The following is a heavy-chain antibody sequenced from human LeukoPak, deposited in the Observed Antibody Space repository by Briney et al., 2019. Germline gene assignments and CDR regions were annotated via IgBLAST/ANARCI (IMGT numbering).Heavy chain of an antibody. CDR3: AKGSGSPPYFDS. V-gene: IGHV4-39*02. CDR2: FYYSGST. CDR1: GGSISSSSYY. D-gene: IGHD3-10*01. Sequence: SSETLSLTCTASGGSISSSSYYWGWIRQPPGKGLEWIGSFYYSGSTYYNPSLKSRVTISVDTSKNHFSLNLSSGTAADTAVYYCAKGSGSPPYFDSWGQGTLVSVSS. J-gene: IGHJ4*02.